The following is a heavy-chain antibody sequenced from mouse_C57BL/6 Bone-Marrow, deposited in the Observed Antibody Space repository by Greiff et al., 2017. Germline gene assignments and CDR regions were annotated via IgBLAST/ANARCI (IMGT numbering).Heavy chain of an antibody. V-gene: IGHV1-81*01. Sequence: QVHVKQSGAELARPGASVKLSCKASGYTFTSYGISWVKQRTGQGLEWIGEVYPRSGNTFYNEKFKGKATRTADKPSSTAYMELRSLTSEDSAVYFCASGVLWSCAYWGQGTLVTVSA. CDR2: VYPRSGNT. J-gene: IGHJ3*01. CDR3: ASGVLWSCAY. D-gene: IGHD1-1*02. CDR1: GYTFTSYG.